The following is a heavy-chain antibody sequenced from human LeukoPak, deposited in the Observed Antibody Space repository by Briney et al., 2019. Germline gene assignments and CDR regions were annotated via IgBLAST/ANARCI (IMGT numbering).Heavy chain of an antibody. D-gene: IGHD5-18*01. Sequence: GGSLRLSCAASGFTVSSNYMSWVRQAPGKGLEWVSVIYSGGSTYYADSVKGRFTTSRDNSKNTLYLQMNSLRAEDTAVYYCARRRSGYSYGSDAFDIWGQGTMVTVSS. CDR1: GFTVSSNY. V-gene: IGHV3-53*01. J-gene: IGHJ3*02. CDR2: IYSGGST. CDR3: ARRRSGYSYGSDAFDI.